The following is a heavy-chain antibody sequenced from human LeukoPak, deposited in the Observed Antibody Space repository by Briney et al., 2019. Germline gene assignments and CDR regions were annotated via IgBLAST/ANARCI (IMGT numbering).Heavy chain of an antibody. V-gene: IGHV4-4*07. CDR3: ASGDRYSYALDY. CDR2: IYTSGST. D-gene: IGHD5-18*01. CDR1: GGSISSYY. J-gene: IGHJ4*02. Sequence: SETLSLTCTVSGGSISSYYWSWIRQPAGKGLEWVGRIYTSGSTNYNPSLKSRVTMSVDMSRHQFSMKLSSVTAADTAVYYCASGDRYSYALDYWGQGTLVAVSS.